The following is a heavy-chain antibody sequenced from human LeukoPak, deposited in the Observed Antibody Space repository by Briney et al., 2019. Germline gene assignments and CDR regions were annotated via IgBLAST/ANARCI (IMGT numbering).Heavy chain of an antibody. J-gene: IGHJ6*03. V-gene: IGHV3-33*06. CDR2: IWYDGSNK. CDR3: AKGGGSYPFYYYYYMDV. Sequence: GGSLRLSCAASGFTFSSYGMHWVRQAPGKGLEWVAVIWYDGSNKYYADSVKGRFSISRDNSKNTLYLQMNSLRAEDTAVYYCAKGGGSYPFYYYYYMDVWGKGTTVTVSS. CDR1: GFTFSSYG. D-gene: IGHD1-26*01.